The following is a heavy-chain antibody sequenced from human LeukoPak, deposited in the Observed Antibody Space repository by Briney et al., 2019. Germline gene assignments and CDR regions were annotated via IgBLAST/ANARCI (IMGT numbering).Heavy chain of an antibody. Sequence: GRSLRLSCAASGFTLSSTNMHLVRQAPGKGLEWVAVISPDGSYKDYVDSVKGRFSISRDNSKNTVYVQMNSLRPEDTAVYYCTQFDCWGQGTLVTVSS. V-gene: IGHV3-30*18. CDR2: ISPDGSYK. CDR3: TQFDC. J-gene: IGHJ4*02. CDR1: GFTLSSTN.